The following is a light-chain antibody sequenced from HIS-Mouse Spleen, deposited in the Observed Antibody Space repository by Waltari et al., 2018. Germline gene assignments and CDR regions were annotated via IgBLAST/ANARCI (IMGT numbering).Light chain of an antibody. CDR3: YSTDSSGNHRV. CDR1: ALPKKY. V-gene: IGLV3-10*01. J-gene: IGLJ2*01. CDR2: EDS. Sequence: SYELTQPPSVSVSPGQTARITCSGDALPKKYAYWYQQKSGQAPVLAIYEDSKRPSGLPGRFSGSSSGTMATLTISGAQVEDEADYYCYSTDSSGNHRVFGGGTKLTVL.